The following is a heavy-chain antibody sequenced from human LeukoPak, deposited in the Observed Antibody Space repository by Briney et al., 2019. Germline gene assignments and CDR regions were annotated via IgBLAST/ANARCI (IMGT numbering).Heavy chain of an antibody. J-gene: IGHJ3*02. CDR1: GGSFSGYY. D-gene: IGHD3-3*02. CDR2: INHSGST. V-gene: IGHV4-34*01. Sequence: SETLSLTCAVYGGSFSGYYWSWIRLPPGKGLEWIGEINHSGSTNYNPSLKSRVTISVDTSKNQFSLKLSSVTAADTAVYYCARGINVASAFDIWGQGTMVTVSS. CDR3: ARGINVASAFDI.